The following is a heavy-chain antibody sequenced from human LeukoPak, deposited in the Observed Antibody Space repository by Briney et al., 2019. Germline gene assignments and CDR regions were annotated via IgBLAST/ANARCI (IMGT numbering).Heavy chain of an antibody. D-gene: IGHD1-1*01. Sequence: GGSLRLSCAASGFSVSGIHMNWVRQAPGKNLEWVSGLYSGGATYYSDSLGGRFTISRDPSKNTVYLQMTSLRVDDSAIYYCARRNGNVGGRLDPWGQGTRVTVSS. CDR1: GFSVSGIH. J-gene: IGHJ5*02. V-gene: IGHV3-66*04. CDR2: LYSGGAT. CDR3: ARRNGNVGGRLDP.